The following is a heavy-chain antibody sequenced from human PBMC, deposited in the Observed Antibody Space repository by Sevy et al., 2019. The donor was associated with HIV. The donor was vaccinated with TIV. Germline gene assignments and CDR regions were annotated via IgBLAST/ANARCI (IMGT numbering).Heavy chain of an antibody. J-gene: IGHJ6*02. CDR2: IKQDGSEK. V-gene: IGHV3-7*01. CDR3: ARDDDYDYVWGSYRSFSNYYYGMDV. CDR1: GFTFSSYW. Sequence: GGSLRLSCAASGFTFSSYWMSWVRQAPGKGLEWVANIKQDGSEKYYVNSVKGRLTISKDNAKNQLYLQMNSLRDEDPAGYYCARDDDYDYVWGSYRSFSNYYYGMDVWGQGTTVTVSS. D-gene: IGHD3-16*02.